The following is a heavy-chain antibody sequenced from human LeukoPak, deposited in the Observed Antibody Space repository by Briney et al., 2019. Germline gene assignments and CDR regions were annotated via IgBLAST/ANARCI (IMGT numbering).Heavy chain of an antibody. Sequence: ASVKVSCKASGYSFTNYAINWVRQATGQGLEWMGWMNPKSGDTGYSQKFQGRVFITRHTSITTAYLELSSLGSDDTAVYYGARDGRGSRSYWFDPWGQGTLVIVSS. V-gene: IGHV1-8*03. CDR3: ARDGRGSRSYWFDP. CDR1: GYSFTNYA. CDR2: MNPKSGDT. D-gene: IGHD3-10*01. J-gene: IGHJ5*02.